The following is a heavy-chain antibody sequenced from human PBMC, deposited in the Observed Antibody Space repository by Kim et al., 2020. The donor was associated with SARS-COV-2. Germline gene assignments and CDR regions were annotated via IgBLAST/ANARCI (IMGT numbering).Heavy chain of an antibody. Sequence: SETLSLTCTVSGGSVTSSSFYWGWIRQPPGEGLEWIGSISYSGTTYYNPSLKSRITISVDTSKNQFSLKLSSVTAADTAVYYCASGKTPSSGSYWGQGSL. J-gene: IGHJ4*02. D-gene: IGHD1-26*01. CDR1: GGSVTSSSFY. CDR2: ISYSGTT. V-gene: IGHV4-39*01. CDR3: ASGKTPSSGSY.